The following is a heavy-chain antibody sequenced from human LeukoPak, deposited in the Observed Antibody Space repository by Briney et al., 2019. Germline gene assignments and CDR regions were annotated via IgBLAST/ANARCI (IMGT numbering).Heavy chain of an antibody. V-gene: IGHV1-18*01. D-gene: IGHD5-12*01. CDR1: GYTFTSYG. J-gene: IGHJ6*03. CDR2: ISAYSGNT. CDR3: ARGGAPKRERHSYYYYYYMDV. Sequence: GASVKVSCKASGYTFTSYGISWVRQAPGQGLEWMGWISAYSGNTNYAQKLQGRVTMTTDTSTSTAYMELRSLRSDDTAVYYCARGGAPKRERHSYYYYYYMDVWGKGTTVTVSS.